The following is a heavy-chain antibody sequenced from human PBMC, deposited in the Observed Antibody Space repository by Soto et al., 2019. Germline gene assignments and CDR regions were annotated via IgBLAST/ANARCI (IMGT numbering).Heavy chain of an antibody. V-gene: IGHV4-34*01. CDR3: ARGPLWSGHDYYYYYMDV. Sequence: SETLSLTCAVYGGSFSGYYWSWIRQPPGKGLEWIGEINHSGSTNYNPSLKSRVTISVDTSKNQFSLKLSSVTAADTAVYYFARGPLWSGHDYYYYYMDVWGKGTTVTVSS. D-gene: IGHD3-3*01. CDR2: INHSGST. CDR1: GGSFSGYY. J-gene: IGHJ6*03.